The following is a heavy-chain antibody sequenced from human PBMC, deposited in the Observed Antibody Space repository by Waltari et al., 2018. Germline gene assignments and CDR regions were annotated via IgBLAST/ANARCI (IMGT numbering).Heavy chain of an antibody. D-gene: IGHD3-22*01. CDR2: IYHSGST. V-gene: IGHV4-38-2*01. CDR3: ARRGDYYDSSGYYPGPFDY. J-gene: IGHJ4*02. Sequence: QVQLQESGPGLVKPSETLSLTCAVSGYSISSGYYWGWIRQPPGKGLEWIGSIYHSGSTYYNPSLKSRVTISVDTSKNQFSLKLSSVTAADTAVYYCARRGDYYDSSGYYPGPFDYWGQGTLVTVSS. CDR1: GYSISSGYY.